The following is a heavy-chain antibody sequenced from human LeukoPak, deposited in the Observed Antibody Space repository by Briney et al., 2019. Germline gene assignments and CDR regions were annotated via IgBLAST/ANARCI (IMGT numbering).Heavy chain of an antibody. Sequence: GGSLPLSCAASVFTLSNYDMNWVRPAPGKGLDWVSSISTSSRYIYYKDSVRGRFTISRADAKNSLYLEMNSLRAEDTAVYYCARADCSSSTCYLRRSWFDPWGQGTLVTVSS. V-gene: IGHV3-21*01. J-gene: IGHJ5*02. CDR1: VFTLSNYD. CDR3: ARADCSSSTCYLRRSWFDP. D-gene: IGHD2-2*01. CDR2: ISTSSRYI.